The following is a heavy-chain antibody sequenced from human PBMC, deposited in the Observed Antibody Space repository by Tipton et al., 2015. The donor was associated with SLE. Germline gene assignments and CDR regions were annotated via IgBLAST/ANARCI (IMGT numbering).Heavy chain of an antibody. V-gene: IGHV3-30*02. J-gene: IGHJ4*02. CDR1: GFSFRTYG. CDR3: AKEITGWNYFEH. D-gene: IGHD6-19*01. CDR2: IRHDGTNK. Sequence: SLRLSCAVSGFSFRTYGMHWVRQAPGKGLEWVAFIRHDGTNKYYADSVKGRFTISRDNSNNKLYLQMNSLRPEDTALYYCAKEITGWNYFEHWGQGTLASVSS.